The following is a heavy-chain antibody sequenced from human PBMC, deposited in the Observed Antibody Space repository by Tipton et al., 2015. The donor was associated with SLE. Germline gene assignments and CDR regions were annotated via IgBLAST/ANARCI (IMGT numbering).Heavy chain of an antibody. CDR2: IYYSGST. Sequence: TLSLTCTVSGGSISSYYWSWIRQPPGKGLEWIGYIYYSGSTNYNPSLKSRVTISVDTSKNQFSLKLSSVTAADTAVYYCARDGGAFGYWGQGTLVTVSS. J-gene: IGHJ4*02. D-gene: IGHD3-16*01. CDR1: GGSISSYY. CDR3: ARDGGAFGY. V-gene: IGHV4-59*12.